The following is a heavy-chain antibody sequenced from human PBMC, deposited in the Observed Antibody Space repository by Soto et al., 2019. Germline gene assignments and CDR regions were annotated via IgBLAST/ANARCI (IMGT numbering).Heavy chain of an antibody. Sequence: GGSLRLSCAASGFTFSSYWMHWVRQAPGKGLVWVSRINTDGGTTTYAESVKGRFTISRDNARNTLYLQMNSLRPDDTALYYCLRVGSLSYSWWATCGQRSVVADSS. CDR2: INTDGGTT. CDR3: LRVGSLSYSWWAT. D-gene: IGHD3-10*01. J-gene: IGHJ5*02. CDR1: GFTFSSYW. V-gene: IGHV3-74*01.